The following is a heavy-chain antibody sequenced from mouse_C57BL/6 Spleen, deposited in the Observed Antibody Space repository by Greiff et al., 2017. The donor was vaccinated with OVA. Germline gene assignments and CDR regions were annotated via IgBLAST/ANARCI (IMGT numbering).Heavy chain of an antibody. Sequence: QVQLQQPGAELVMPGASVKLSCKASGYTFTSYWMHWVKQRPGQGLEWIGEIDPSDSYTNYNQKFKGKSTLTVDKSSSTAYMQLSSLTSEDSAVYDCARGSWDNYFDYWGQGTTLTVSS. CDR1: GYTFTSYW. D-gene: IGHD4-1*01. CDR3: ARGSWDNYFDY. J-gene: IGHJ2*01. V-gene: IGHV1-69*01. CDR2: IDPSDSYT.